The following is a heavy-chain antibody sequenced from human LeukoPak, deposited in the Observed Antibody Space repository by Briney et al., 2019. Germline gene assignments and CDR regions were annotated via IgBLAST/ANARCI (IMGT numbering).Heavy chain of an antibody. J-gene: IGHJ4*02. CDR3: AKWLPQENY. CDR2: IYYRGST. D-gene: IGHD5-24*01. V-gene: IGHV4-59*01. CDR1: GGSISSSY. Sequence: SETLSLTCTVSGGSISSSYRSWIRQPPGKGLEWIGYIYYRGSTNYNPSLKSRVTISVDTSKNQFSLRLSSVTAADTAVYYCAKWLPQENYWGQGTLVTVSS.